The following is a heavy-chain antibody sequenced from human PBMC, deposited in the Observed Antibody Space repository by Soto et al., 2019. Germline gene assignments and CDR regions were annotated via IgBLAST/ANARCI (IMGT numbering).Heavy chain of an antibody. J-gene: IGHJ6*02. Sequence: QVQLVESGGGVVQPERSLRLSCVASGFTFTNHVMHWVRQAPGKGLEWVALISFDGKYGPVHYMYYADSVKGRFTISRDNSKNTLYLQTNSLKAEDTAVYYCARDVGTFYYYYAMDVWGQGTTVTVSS. V-gene: IGHV3-30*04. CDR2: ISFDGKYGPVHYM. CDR3: ARDVGTFYYYYAMDV. CDR1: GFTFTNHV.